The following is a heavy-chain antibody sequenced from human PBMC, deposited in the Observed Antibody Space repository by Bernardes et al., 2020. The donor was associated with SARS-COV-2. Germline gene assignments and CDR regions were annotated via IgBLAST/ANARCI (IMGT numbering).Heavy chain of an antibody. V-gene: IGHV3-7*03. J-gene: IGHJ4*02. Sequence: GGSLRLSCAASGFTFSSYWMSWVRQAPGKGLEWVANIKQDGSDIYYVDSVKGRFTISRDNVKNSLYLQMNSLRAEDTAVYYCARDPDSSGYYSYYFDYWGQGTLVTVSS. CDR3: ARDPDSSGYYSYYFDY. D-gene: IGHD3-22*01. CDR1: GFTFSSYW. CDR2: IKQDGSDI.